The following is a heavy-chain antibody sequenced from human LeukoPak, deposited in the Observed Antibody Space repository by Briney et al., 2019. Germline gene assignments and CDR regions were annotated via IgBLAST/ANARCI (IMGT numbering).Heavy chain of an antibody. Sequence: GASVKVSCKASGYTFTGYYMHWVRQAPGQGLEWMGWINPNSGGTNYAQKFQGRVTMTRDTSISTAYMELSRLRSDDTAVYYCASDTTVTTGIFDYWGQGTLVTVSS. CDR1: GYTFTGYY. CDR3: ASDTTVTTGIFDY. V-gene: IGHV1-2*02. D-gene: IGHD4-17*01. J-gene: IGHJ4*02. CDR2: INPNSGGT.